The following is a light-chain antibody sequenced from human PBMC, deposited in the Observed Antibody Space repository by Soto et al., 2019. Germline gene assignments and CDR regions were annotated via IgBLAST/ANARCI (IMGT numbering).Light chain of an antibody. CDR3: QHSNNWPYT. Sequence: EIVLTQSPGTLSVSPGERANLSCRASQSVSTNLAWFQQKPGQAPRLLIYGASTRATSIPARFSGSGSGTEFTLTINSLQSEDLAVYYCQHSNNWPYTFGQGTKLEV. J-gene: IGKJ2*01. CDR2: GAS. CDR1: QSVSTN. V-gene: IGKV3-15*01.